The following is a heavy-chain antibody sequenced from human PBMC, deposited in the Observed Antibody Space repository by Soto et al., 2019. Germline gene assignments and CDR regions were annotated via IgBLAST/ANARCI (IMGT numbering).Heavy chain of an antibody. CDR3: ARRRQYRAMHY. V-gene: IGHV4-4*02. Sequence: SETLSLTCAVSSGSISSSNWWSWVRQPPGKGLEWIGEIYHSGSTNYNPALKSRVTISVDKSKNQFSLNLSSVTAADTAVYYFARRRQYRAMHYWCTTTLVTVS. CDR2: IYHSGST. D-gene: IGHD5-18*01. J-gene: IGHJ4*02. CDR1: SGSISSSNW.